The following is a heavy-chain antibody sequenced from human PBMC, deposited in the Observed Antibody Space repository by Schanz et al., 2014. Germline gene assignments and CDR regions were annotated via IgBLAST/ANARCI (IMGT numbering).Heavy chain of an antibody. D-gene: IGHD3-22*01. Sequence: EVHLVESGGGLGQRGGSLIVSCEGSGFTFNSYSMNWVRQAPGKGLEWISYISSTSSSKDYADSVKGRFSISRDNAKNSLYLQMNSLRAEDTAVYYCAKVWGSDYFYPFDYWGQGTLVTVSS. J-gene: IGHJ4*02. CDR3: AKVWGSDYFYPFDY. V-gene: IGHV3-48*01. CDR2: ISSTSSSK. CDR1: GFTFNSYS.